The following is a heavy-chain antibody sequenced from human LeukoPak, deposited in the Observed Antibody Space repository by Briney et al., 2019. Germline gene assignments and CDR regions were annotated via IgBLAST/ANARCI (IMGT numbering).Heavy chain of an antibody. CDR1: GFTLSTYT. Sequence: GGSLRLSYTASGFTLSTYTMNWARQAPGKGLEWVSYISSTSTTKYYADSVKGRFTISRDNSKNSLDLQMNRLTTEDTAVYYCARDRSLVDGDYAVWFDAWGQGSLVTVSS. CDR3: ARDRSLVDGDYAVWFDA. V-gene: IGHV3-48*04. J-gene: IGHJ5*02. D-gene: IGHD4-17*01. CDR2: ISSTSTTK.